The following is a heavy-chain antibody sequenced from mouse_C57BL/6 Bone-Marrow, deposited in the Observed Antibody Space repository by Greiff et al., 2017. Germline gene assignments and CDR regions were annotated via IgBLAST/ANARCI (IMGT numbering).Heavy chain of an antibody. CDR2: ISDGGSYT. J-gene: IGHJ1*03. CDR1: GFTFSSYA. V-gene: IGHV5-4*03. CDR3: ARGGSYWYFDV. Sequence: EVKLVESGGGLVKPGGSLKLSCAASGFTFSSYAMSWVRQTPEKRLEWVATISDGGSYTYYADNVKGRFTISRENAKNNLYLQMSHLEAEDTAMYYWARGGSYWYFDVWGTGTTVTVSS.